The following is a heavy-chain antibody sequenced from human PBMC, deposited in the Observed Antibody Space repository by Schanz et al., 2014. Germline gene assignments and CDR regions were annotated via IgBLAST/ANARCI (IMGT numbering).Heavy chain of an antibody. J-gene: IGHJ4*02. Sequence: VQLVESGGGVVQPGRSLRLSCAASGFTFSSYSMNWVRQAPGKELEWVSSISSSSSYIYYADSVKGRFTISRDNAKNSLYLQMNSLRAEDTAVYYCAKQIHYDILAVTRNWGQGTLVTVSS. V-gene: IGHV3-21*04. CDR1: GFTFSSYS. CDR3: AKQIHYDILAVTRN. CDR2: ISSSSSYI. D-gene: IGHD3-9*01.